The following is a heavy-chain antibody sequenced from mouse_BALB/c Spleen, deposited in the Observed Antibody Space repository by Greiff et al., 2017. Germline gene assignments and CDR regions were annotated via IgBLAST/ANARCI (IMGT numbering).Heavy chain of an antibody. V-gene: IGHV1-15*01. J-gene: IGHJ4*01. CDR1: GYTFTDYE. CDR2: IDPETGGT. CDR3: RLGPYYAMDY. D-gene: IGHD4-1*01. Sequence: QVQLQQSGAELVRPGASVTLSCKASGYTFTDYEMHWVKQTPVHGLEWIGAIDPETGGTAYNQKFKGKATLTADKSSSTAYMELRSLTSEDSAVYYCRLGPYYAMDYWGQGTSVTVSS.